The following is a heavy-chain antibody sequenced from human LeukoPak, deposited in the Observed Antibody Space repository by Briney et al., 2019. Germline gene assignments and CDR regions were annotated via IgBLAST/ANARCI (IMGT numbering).Heavy chain of an antibody. CDR2: IYYSGST. D-gene: IGHD1-26*01. CDR3: ARNASDSGTSYFDY. Sequence: SETLSLTCTVSGGSISSGTYYWGWIRQPPGKGLEWIGSIYYSGSTSYNPSLKSRVTISVDTSKNQLSLKLDSVTAADTAVYYCARNASDSGTSYFDYWGQGTLVTVSS. V-gene: IGHV4-39*01. CDR1: GGSISSGTYY. J-gene: IGHJ4*02.